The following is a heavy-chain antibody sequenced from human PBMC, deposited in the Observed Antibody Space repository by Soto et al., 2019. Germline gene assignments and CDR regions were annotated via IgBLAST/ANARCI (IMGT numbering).Heavy chain of an antibody. V-gene: IGHV3-11*06. CDR1: GFTFSDYF. Sequence: QVQLVESGGGLVKPGGSLRLSCAASGFTFSDYFMAWIRQAPGKGLEWIAYISRNSRHTNFADSVRGRFTISRDNAKNSLYLQMNDLSAEDTAVYYCATNYQEPSDDAFDVWGQGTMVTVSS. CDR3: ATNYQEPSDDAFDV. CDR2: ISRNSRHT. J-gene: IGHJ3*01. D-gene: IGHD2-2*01.